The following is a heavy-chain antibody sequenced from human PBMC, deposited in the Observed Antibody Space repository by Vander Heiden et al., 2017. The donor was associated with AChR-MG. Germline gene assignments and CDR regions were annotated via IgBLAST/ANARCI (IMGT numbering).Heavy chain of an antibody. Sequence: EMQLVESGGGLVQPGGSLRLPVVGSGFDFRNYWMAWVRQAPGKGMEWVANINQDESARHFVDSVRGRFSISRDNSKNSLYLQMNSLRDEDTALYYCARDNFMDVWGQGTTVTVAS. CDR3: ARDNFMDV. V-gene: IGHV3-7*01. J-gene: IGHJ6*02. CDR2: INQDESAR. D-gene: IGHD1-1*01. CDR1: GFDFRNYW.